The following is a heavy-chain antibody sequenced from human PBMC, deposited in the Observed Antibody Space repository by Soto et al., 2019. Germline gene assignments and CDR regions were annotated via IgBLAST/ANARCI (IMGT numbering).Heavy chain of an antibody. D-gene: IGHD4-17*01. J-gene: IGHJ4*02. CDR1: GFTFSIYG. CDR3: AKTPSYGDPVDY. CDR2: ISYDGSNK. V-gene: IGHV3-30*18. Sequence: GGSLRLSCAASGFTFSIYGMHWFRQAPGKGLEWVAVISYDGSNKYYADSVKGRFTISRDNSKNTLYLQMNSLRAEDTAVYYCAKTPSYGDPVDYWGQGTLVTVSS.